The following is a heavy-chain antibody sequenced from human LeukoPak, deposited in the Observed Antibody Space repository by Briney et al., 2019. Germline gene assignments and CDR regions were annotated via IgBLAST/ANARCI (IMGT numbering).Heavy chain of an antibody. D-gene: IGHD5/OR15-5a*01. CDR3: ARDDPPHVSFDY. Sequence: PGGSLRLSCAASGFTFSSYWMSWVRQAPGKGLEWVANIKEDGSEKYYVDSVKGRFTISRGNAKNSLYLQMNSLRAEDTAVYYCARDDPPHVSFDYWGQGTLVTVSS. J-gene: IGHJ4*02. CDR1: GFTFSSYW. V-gene: IGHV3-7*01. CDR2: IKEDGSEK.